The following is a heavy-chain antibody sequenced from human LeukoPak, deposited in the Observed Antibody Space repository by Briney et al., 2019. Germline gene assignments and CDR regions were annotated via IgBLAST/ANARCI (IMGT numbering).Heavy chain of an antibody. CDR1: GGSFSGYY. J-gene: IGHJ6*03. CDR2: INHSGST. V-gene: IGHV4-34*01. Sequence: PSETLSLTCAVYGGSFSGYYWSWIRQPPGKGLEWIGEINHSGSTNYNPSLKSRVTISVDTSKNQFSLKLSSVTAADTAVYYCARGRYSYGTMYYYYIDVWGKGTTVTVSS. D-gene: IGHD5-18*01. CDR3: ARGRYSYGTMYYYYIDV.